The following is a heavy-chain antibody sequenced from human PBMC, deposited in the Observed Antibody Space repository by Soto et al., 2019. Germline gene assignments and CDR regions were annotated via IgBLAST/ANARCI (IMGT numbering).Heavy chain of an antibody. CDR1: GGSISSGGYY. Sequence: SETLSLTCTVSGGSISSGGYYWSWIRQHPGKGLEWIGYIYYSGSTYYNPSLKSRVTISVDTSKNQFSLKLSSVTAADTAVYYCARDRGHDILTAYHYGMDVWGQGTTVT. CDR3: ARDRGHDILTAYHYGMDV. J-gene: IGHJ6*02. CDR2: IYYSGST. V-gene: IGHV4-31*03. D-gene: IGHD3-9*01.